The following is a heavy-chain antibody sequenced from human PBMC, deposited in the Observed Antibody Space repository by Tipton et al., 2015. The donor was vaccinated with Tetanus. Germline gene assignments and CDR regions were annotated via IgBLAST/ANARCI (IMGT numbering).Heavy chain of an antibody. CDR3: ASSGGGGGWCRSGMAV. Sequence: QLVQSGAEVKKPGASVKVSCKTAGYSFTDYYVHWVRQAPGQGLEWMGWINPISGGTNYAQKLQGRVTMTTDTSISTVYMDMSRGEAEDTAGYLCASSGGGGGWCRSGMAVWGPGAPGSASS. CDR2: INPISGGT. J-gene: IGHJ6*01. D-gene: IGHD6-19*01. CDR1: GYSFTDYY. V-gene: IGHV1-2*02.